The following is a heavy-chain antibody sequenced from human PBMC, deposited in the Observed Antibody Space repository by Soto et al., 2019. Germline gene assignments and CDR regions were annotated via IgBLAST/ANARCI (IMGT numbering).Heavy chain of an antibody. CDR2: VIPILGMA. Sequence: QVQLVQSGAEVKKPGSSVKVSCTASEGTFNSYTISWVRQAPGQGLEWMGRVIPILGMADFAQKFQGRVMITADKSTSTAYMVLRSLRSDDTAVYYCATNYGSGSTNFDYWGQGTLVTVSS. CDR1: EGTFNSYT. D-gene: IGHD3-10*01. J-gene: IGHJ4*02. CDR3: ATNYGSGSTNFDY. V-gene: IGHV1-69*02.